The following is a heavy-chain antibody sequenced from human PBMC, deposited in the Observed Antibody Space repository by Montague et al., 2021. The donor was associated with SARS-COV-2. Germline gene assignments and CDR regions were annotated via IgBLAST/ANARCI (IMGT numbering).Heavy chain of an antibody. V-gene: IGHV4-34*01. CDR1: GGSFSGYY. Sequence: SETLSLTCAVYGGSFSGYYWSWIRQPPGKGLEWIGEIKDSGSTYYNPSLKRRATISVDTSKNQFTLKRSSVTAADTAVFYCGRGRAARSITIFGVVNPAIRYYYYMDVWGKGTTVTVSS. CDR2: IKDSGST. D-gene: IGHD3-3*01. J-gene: IGHJ6*03. CDR3: GRGRAARSITIFGVVNPAIRYYYYMDV.